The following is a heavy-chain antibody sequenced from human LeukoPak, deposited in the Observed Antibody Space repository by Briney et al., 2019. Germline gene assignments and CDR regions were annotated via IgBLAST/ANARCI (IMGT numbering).Heavy chain of an antibody. CDR3: ARATYNWNYGSWFDP. J-gene: IGHJ5*02. CDR1: GGSISNSHY. V-gene: IGHV4-39*07. D-gene: IGHD1-7*01. Sequence: PSETLSLTCTVSGGSISNSHYWGWIRQPPGKGLEWIGSVYYSGNTYYKPSLRSRVTISVDTSKSQFSLKLSSVTAADTAVYYCARATYNWNYGSWFDPWGQGTLVTVSS. CDR2: VYYSGNT.